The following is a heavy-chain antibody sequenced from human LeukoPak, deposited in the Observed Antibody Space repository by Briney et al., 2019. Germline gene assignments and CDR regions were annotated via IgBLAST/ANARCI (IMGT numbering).Heavy chain of an antibody. V-gene: IGHV3-30-3*01. CDR3: ARGQLLLEGYFYYMDV. J-gene: IGHJ6*03. Sequence: GGSLRLSCAAPGFTFSSYLMHGVRQAPGKGLEWVAVVSDDGNKKFDADFVKGRFTISRDNSKNTLYLQMNSLRGEDTAVYYCARGQLLLEGYFYYMDVWGEGTTVTVSS. D-gene: IGHD2-2*01. CDR2: VSDDGNKK. CDR1: GFTFSSYL.